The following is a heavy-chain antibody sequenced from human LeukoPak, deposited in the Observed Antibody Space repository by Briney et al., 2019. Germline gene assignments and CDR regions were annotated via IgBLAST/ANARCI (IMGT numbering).Heavy chain of an antibody. J-gene: IGHJ4*02. D-gene: IGHD2-15*01. CDR1: GGSISSYY. CDR2: ICYSGST. V-gene: IGHV4-59*08. Sequence: SETLSLTYTVSGGSISSYYWSWIRQPPGKGLEWIGYICYSGSTNYNPSLKSRVTISVDTSKNQFSLKLSSVTAADTAVYYCARHDPAATSAPLNWGQGTLVTVSS. CDR3: ARHDPAATSAPLN.